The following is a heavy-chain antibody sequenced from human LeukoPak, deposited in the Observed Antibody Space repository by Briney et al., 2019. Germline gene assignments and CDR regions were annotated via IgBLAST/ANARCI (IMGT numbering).Heavy chain of an antibody. J-gene: IGHJ3*02. Sequence: GSLRLSCAASGFTFSSYSMNWVRQAPGKGLEWVSSISSSSSYIYYADSVKGRFTISRDNAKNSLYLQMNSLRAEDTAVYYCARGSSYSSSWYEPDAFDIWGQGTMVTVSS. CDR3: ARGSSYSSSWYEPDAFDI. CDR2: ISSSSSYI. CDR1: GFTFSSYS. V-gene: IGHV3-21*01. D-gene: IGHD6-13*01.